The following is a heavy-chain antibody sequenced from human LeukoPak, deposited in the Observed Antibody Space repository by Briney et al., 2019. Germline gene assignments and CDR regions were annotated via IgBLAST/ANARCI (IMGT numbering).Heavy chain of an antibody. Sequence: GGSLRLSCAASGFTFSSYAMNWVRQAPGKGLEWVSSISDSGGSTYYADSVKGRFTISRDNSRNTLSLQMKSLRAEDTAVYYCAKGGGYYGSGSYYNVWDWGQGTLVTVSS. CDR3: AKGGGYYGSGSYYNVWD. CDR2: ISDSGGST. D-gene: IGHD3-10*01. V-gene: IGHV3-23*01. J-gene: IGHJ4*02. CDR1: GFTFSSYA.